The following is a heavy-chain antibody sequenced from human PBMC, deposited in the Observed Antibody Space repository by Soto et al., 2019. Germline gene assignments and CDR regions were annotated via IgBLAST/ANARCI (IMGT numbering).Heavy chain of an antibody. V-gene: IGHV1-3*01. CDR3: ARTIDYYDSSGYLDNDAFDI. CDR1: GYTFTSYA. CDR2: INAGNGNT. J-gene: IGHJ3*02. D-gene: IGHD3-22*01. Sequence: ASVKVSCKASGYTFTSYAMHWVRQAPGQRLEWMGWINAGNGNTKYSQKFQGRVTITRDTSASTAYMELSSLRSEDTAVYYCARTIDYYDSSGYLDNDAFDIWGQGTMVTVSS.